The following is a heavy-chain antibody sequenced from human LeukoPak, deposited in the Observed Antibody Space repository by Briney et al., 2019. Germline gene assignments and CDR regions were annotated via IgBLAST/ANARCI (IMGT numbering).Heavy chain of an antibody. CDR3: AKDMYGGNSGLAPSFDY. CDR1: GFTFSNYW. J-gene: IGHJ4*02. D-gene: IGHD4-23*01. Sequence: QPGGSLRLSCAASGFTFSNYWMYWVRQAPGKGLEWVANIKQDGGEKHYLDSAEGRFTISRDNAKNSLYLQMNSLRAEDTALYYCAKDMYGGNSGLAPSFDYWGQGTLVTVSS. CDR2: IKQDGGEK. V-gene: IGHV3-7*03.